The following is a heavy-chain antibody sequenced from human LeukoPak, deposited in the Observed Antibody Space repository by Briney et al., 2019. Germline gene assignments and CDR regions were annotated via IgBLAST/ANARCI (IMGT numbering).Heavy chain of an antibody. CDR1: GFTFDDYT. Sequence: PGGSLRLSCAASGFTFDDYTMHWVRQAPGKGLEWVSLISWDGGSTYYADSVKGRFTISRDNSKNSLYLQMNSLRTEDTALYYCANEDGYWGQGTLVTVSS. CDR3: ANEDGY. D-gene: IGHD5-24*01. V-gene: IGHV3-43*01. CDR2: ISWDGGST. J-gene: IGHJ4*02.